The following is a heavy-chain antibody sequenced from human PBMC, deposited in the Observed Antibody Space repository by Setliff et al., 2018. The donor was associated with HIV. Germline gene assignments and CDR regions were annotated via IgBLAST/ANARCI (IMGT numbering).Heavy chain of an antibody. Sequence: PSETLSLTCTVSGGSFSDYYRSWIRQPPGKGLEWIGYIYTSGSTNYNPSLKSRVTISVDTSKNQFSLKLSSVTAADTAVYYCASSSGWYGAAQFDPWGQGTRVTVSS. V-gene: IGHV4-4*09. J-gene: IGHJ5*02. CDR1: GGSFSDYY. D-gene: IGHD6-19*01. CDR3: ASSSGWYGAAQFDP. CDR2: IYTSGST.